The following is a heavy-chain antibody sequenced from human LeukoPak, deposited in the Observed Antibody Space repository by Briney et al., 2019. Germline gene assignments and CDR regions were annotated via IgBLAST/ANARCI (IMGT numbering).Heavy chain of an antibody. CDR3: ARGGGLDV. J-gene: IGHJ6*02. D-gene: IGHD3-16*01. CDR2: INHNGKVN. V-gene: IGHV3-7*03. Sequence: GGSLRLSCAASGFTFRRYWVNWAREAPGGGGEGVASINHNGKVNYYMDSVKGGFTISRDNAKNSLYVQKSNVRAEDTAVYFCARGGGLDVWGQGARVMVSS. CDR1: GFTFRRYW.